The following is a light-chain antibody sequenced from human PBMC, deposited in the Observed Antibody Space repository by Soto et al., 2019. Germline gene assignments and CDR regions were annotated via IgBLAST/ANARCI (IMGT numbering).Light chain of an antibody. CDR2: GAS. J-gene: IGKJ1*01. V-gene: IGKV3-20*01. CDR1: RSVSSSY. CDR3: QQYGNSPRT. Sequence: EIVLTQSPGTLSLSPVERATLSCKASRSVSSSYLAWYQQKPGQAPRLLIYGASSRATDIPDRFSGSGSGTDFTLTISRLEPEDFAVYYCQQYGNSPRTFGQGTKVDI.